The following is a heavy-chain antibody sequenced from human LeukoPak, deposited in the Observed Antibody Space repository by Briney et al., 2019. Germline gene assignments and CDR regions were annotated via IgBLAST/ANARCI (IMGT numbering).Heavy chain of an antibody. Sequence: GGSLRLSCAASGFTFNSYAMKWVRQAPGKGLEWLAVVLSDGSDQYYGDSVQGRFTVSRDNSKNTLYLQMDNLRFEDTAVYYCARVSKPGWFDYYYMGVWGKGTTVTISS. CDR3: ARVSKPGWFDYYYMGV. V-gene: IGHV3-30*04. D-gene: IGHD3-10*01. CDR1: GFTFNSYA. CDR2: VLSDGSDQ. J-gene: IGHJ6*03.